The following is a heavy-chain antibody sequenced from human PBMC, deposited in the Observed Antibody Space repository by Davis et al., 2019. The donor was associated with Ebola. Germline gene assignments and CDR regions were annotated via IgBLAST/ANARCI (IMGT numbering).Heavy chain of an antibody. CDR3: ARHSSWRDYYYYYSMDV. V-gene: IGHV4-4*02. J-gene: IGHJ6*02. D-gene: IGHD6-13*01. Sequence: SETLSLTCTASGGSISSNNWWSWVRQPPGKGLEWPGVIFHSGSTNYNPSLKSRVTISVDRSKNQFSLKLTSVTAADTAVYYCARHSSWRDYYYYYSMDVWGQGTTVTVSS. CDR2: IFHSGST. CDR1: GGSISSNNW.